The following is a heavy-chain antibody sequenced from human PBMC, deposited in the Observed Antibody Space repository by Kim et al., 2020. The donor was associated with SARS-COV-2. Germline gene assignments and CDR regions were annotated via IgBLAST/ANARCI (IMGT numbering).Heavy chain of an antibody. CDR1: GFTFSSYW. Sequence: GGSLRLSCAASGFTFSSYWMHWVRQAPGKGLVWVSPIDNEGSTINYADSVKGRFTVSRDDSRNTLYLQMNSLRAEDTAVYYCVRGTSDWPGVDYWGQGTLVTVSS. J-gene: IGHJ4*02. CDR2: IDNEGSTI. V-gene: IGHV3-74*01. D-gene: IGHD2-21*02. CDR3: VRGTSDWPGVDY.